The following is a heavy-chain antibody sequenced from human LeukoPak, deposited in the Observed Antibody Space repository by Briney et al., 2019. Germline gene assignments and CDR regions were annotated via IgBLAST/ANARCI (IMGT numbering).Heavy chain of an antibody. V-gene: IGHV3-74*01. CDR2: INSDGSST. J-gene: IGHJ4*02. D-gene: IGHD3-10*01. Sequence: GGSLRLSCAASGFTFSSYWMHWVRQAPGKGLVWISRINSDGSSTRYADSVKGRFTISRDNVKNTLYLQMNSLRAEDTAVYYCARDQGLLWFGESYYFDYWGQGTLVTVSS. CDR1: GFTFSSYW. CDR3: ARDQGLLWFGESYYFDY.